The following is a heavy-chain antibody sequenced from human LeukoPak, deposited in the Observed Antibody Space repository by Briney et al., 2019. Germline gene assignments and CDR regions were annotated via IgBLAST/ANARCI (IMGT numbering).Heavy chain of an antibody. CDR3: ATWGFGELFEIDY. D-gene: IGHD3-10*01. V-gene: IGHV1-24*01. J-gene: IGHJ4*02. CDR2: FDPEDGET. CDR1: GYTLTELS. Sequence: GASVKVSCKVSGYTLTELSMHWVRQAPGKGLEWMGGFDPEDGETIYAQKFQGRVTMTKDTSTDTAYMELSSLRSEDTAVYYCATWGFGELFEIDYWGQGTLVTVSS.